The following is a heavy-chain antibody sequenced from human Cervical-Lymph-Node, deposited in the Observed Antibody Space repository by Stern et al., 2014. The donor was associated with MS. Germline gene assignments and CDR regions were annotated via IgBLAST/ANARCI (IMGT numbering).Heavy chain of an antibody. CDR3: ARGGRGSGLEY. CDR1: GFTFSTYA. V-gene: IGHV3-30-3*01. D-gene: IGHD6-19*01. CDR2: VSYDGTKR. J-gene: IGHJ4*02. Sequence: VQLVESGGGVVQPGRSLRLSCVVSGFTFSTYAMHWVRQAPGKGLEWVAFVSYDGTKRSSTDSVKARFTISRDNSKNTLYLHMNSLRDEDTAVYFCARGGRGSGLEYWGQGALVTVSS.